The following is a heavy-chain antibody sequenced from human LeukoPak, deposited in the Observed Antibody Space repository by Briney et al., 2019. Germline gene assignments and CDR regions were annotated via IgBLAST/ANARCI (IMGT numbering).Heavy chain of an antibody. V-gene: IGHV4-34*01. CDR2: INHSGST. CDR3: ARQFSLYWFDP. J-gene: IGHJ5*02. D-gene: IGHD2-2*02. Sequence: SETLSLTCAVYGGSFSGYYWSWIRQPPGKGLEWIGEINHSGSTNYNPSLKSRVTIFVDTSKNHFSLKLSSVTAADTAVYYCARQFSLYWFDPWGQGTLVTVSS. CDR1: GGSFSGYY.